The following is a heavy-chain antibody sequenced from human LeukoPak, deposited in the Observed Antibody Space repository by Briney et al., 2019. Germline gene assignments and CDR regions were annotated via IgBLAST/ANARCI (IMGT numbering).Heavy chain of an antibody. V-gene: IGHV3-21*01. D-gene: IGHD3-10*01. CDR2: ISSSSSYI. Sequence: GSLRLSCAASGFTFSSYSMNWVRQAPGKGLEWVSSISSSSSYIYYADSVKGRFTISRDNAKNSLYLQMNSLRAEDTAVYYCARDSELVAIPRITMVRGVISDAFDIWGQGTMVTVSS. J-gene: IGHJ3*02. CDR1: GFTFSSYS. CDR3: ARDSELVAIPRITMVRGVISDAFDI.